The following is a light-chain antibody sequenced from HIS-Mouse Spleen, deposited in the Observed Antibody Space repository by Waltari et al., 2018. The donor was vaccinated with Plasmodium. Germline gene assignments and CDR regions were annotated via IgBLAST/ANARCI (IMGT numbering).Light chain of an antibody. CDR3: NSRDSSGNHLV. V-gene: IGLV3-19*01. J-gene: IGLJ2*01. Sequence: SSELTQDPAVSVALGQTVRITFQGDSLRSYSASWYQQKPGQAPVLVIYGKNNRPSGIPDRFSGSSSGNTASLTITGAQAEDEADYYCNSRDSSGNHLVFGGGTKLTVL. CDR2: GKN. CDR1: SLRSYS.